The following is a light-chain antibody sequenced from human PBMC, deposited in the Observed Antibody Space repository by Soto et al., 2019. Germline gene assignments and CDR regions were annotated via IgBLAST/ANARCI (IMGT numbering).Light chain of an antibody. Sequence: IVMTHSPATLSLSPGERATLSCRASQSVSSNLAWYQQKPGQAPRLLIYGASTRATGIPARFSGSGSGTEFTLTISSLQSEDFAVYYCQQYNNWPLTFGQGTKVDI. CDR3: QQYNNWPLT. CDR2: GAS. V-gene: IGKV3-15*01. CDR1: QSVSSN. J-gene: IGKJ1*01.